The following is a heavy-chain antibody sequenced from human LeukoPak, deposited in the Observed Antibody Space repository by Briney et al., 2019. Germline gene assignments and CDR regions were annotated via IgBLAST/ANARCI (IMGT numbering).Heavy chain of an antibody. CDR1: GFTFSTYW. Sequence: GGSLRLSCATSGFTFSTYWMSWVRQAPGKGLEWVANIKQDGSETYYADSVKGRFTIFRDNAKNSLYLQMDSLRVEDTAVYYCAYGDGIDYWGQGALVIVSS. CDR2: IKQDGSET. D-gene: IGHD3-10*01. V-gene: IGHV3-7*01. CDR3: AYGDGIDY. J-gene: IGHJ4*02.